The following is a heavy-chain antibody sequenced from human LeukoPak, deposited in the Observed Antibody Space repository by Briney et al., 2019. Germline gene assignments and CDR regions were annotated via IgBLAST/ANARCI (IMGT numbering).Heavy chain of an antibody. CDR2: IYYSGST. CDR1: GGSISSYY. V-gene: IGHV4-59*01. J-gene: IGHJ4*02. D-gene: IGHD4-23*01. CDR3: ARIEDYGGNSVNY. Sequence: SETLSLTCTVSGGSISSYYWSWIRQPPGKGLEWIGYIYYSGSTNYNPSLKSRVTISVDTSKNQFSLKLSSVTAADTAVYYCARIEDYGGNSVNYWGQGTLGTVSS.